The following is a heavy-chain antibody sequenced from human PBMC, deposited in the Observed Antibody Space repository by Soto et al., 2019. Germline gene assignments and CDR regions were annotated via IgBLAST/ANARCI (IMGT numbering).Heavy chain of an antibody. Sequence: EVQLVESGGGLVKPGGSLRLSCAASGFTFNSYNMNWVRQAPGKGLEWVSSISSSSSYIYYADSVKGRFTISRDNAKNSLNLQMNSLRAEDTAVYYCATNYDSGTYGYFQHWGQGTLVTVSS. CDR2: ISSSSSYI. CDR1: GFTFNSYN. CDR3: ATNYDSGTYGYFQH. V-gene: IGHV3-21*01. D-gene: IGHD3-22*01. J-gene: IGHJ1*01.